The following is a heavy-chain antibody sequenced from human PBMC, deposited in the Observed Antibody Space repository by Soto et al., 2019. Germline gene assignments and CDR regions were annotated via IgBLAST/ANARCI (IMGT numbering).Heavy chain of an antibody. CDR3: ASLGYCSSTSCPNHDY. V-gene: IGHV1-69*06. CDR2: IIPIFGTA. D-gene: IGHD2-2*01. Sequence: GASVKVSCKASGGTFSSYAISWVRQAPGQGLEWMGGIIPIFGTANYAQKFQGRVTITADKSTSTAYMELSSLRSEDTAVYYCASLGYCSSTSCPNHDYWGQGTLVTVSS. J-gene: IGHJ4*02. CDR1: GGTFSSYA.